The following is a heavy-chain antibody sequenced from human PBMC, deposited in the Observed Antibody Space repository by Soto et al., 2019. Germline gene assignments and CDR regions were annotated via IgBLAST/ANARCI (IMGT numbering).Heavy chain of an antibody. Sequence: GGSVRLSCSASGFIFSESTIYWVRQVPGKGLEAISAVSTSGRSTYYADSVKDRFTISRDNSKNTLFLQMGSLRPEDTAIYYCVKQAHGLDGVAFDYWGQGTQVTVSS. D-gene: IGHD2-15*01. CDR2: VSTSGRST. CDR1: GFIFSEST. J-gene: IGHJ4*02. V-gene: IGHV3-64D*06. CDR3: VKQAHGLDGVAFDY.